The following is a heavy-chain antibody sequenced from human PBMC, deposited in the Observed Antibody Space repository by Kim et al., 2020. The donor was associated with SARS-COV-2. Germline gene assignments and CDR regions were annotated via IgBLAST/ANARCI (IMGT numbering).Heavy chain of an antibody. CDR3: ARAPDTAMNDDLPYYYYGMDV. J-gene: IGHJ6*02. CDR2: IYYSGST. D-gene: IGHD5-18*01. Sequence: SETLSLTCTVSGGSISSYYWSWIRQPPGKGLEWIGYIYYSGSTNYNPSLKSRVTISVDTSKNQFSLKLSSVTAADTAVYYCARAPDTAMNDDLPYYYYGMDVWGQGTTVTVSS. CDR1: GGSISSYY. V-gene: IGHV4-59*13.